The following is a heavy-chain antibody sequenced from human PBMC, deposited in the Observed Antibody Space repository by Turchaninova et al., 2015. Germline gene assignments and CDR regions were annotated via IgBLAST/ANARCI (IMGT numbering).Heavy chain of an antibody. CDR1: GFIFRSYW. J-gene: IGHJ6*03. CDR2: IKPDGSGK. V-gene: IGHV3-7*01. D-gene: IGHD2-21*02. Sequence: EVQLVESGGGLVQPGGSLRLSCEVSGFIFRSYWMHWVRQAPGKGLEWVARIKPDGSGKYYVDSVRGRFTIPRDNAKNSLYLQMNSLRAEDTAVFYCARDDSYYYMDVWGLGTTVTVSS. CDR3: ARDDSYYYMDV.